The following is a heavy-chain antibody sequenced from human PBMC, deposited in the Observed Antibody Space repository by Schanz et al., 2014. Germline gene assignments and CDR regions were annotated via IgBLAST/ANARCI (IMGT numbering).Heavy chain of an antibody. CDR1: GFTFSNYW. CDR3: AREEGYGYGPGAFDI. V-gene: IGHV3-7*01. D-gene: IGHD5-18*01. J-gene: IGHJ3*02. Sequence: EVQLVESGGGLVQPGGSLRLSCAASGFTFSNYWMSWVRQAPGKGLEWVANIKQDGSEKYYVDSVKGRFVISRDNAKNTLYLQMNSLGAEDTAVYYCAREEGYGYGPGAFDIWGQGTMVTVSS. CDR2: IKQDGSEK.